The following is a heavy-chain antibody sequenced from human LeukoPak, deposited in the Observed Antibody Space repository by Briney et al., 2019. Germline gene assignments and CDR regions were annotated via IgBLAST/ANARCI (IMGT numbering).Heavy chain of an antibody. V-gene: IGHV3-7*01. D-gene: IGHD3-16*01. Sequence: GGSLRLSWGASGFTFSNYWMSSVRQAPGNWLELVANMKEDGSEENYVYSVKGRFTTSRDNAKNSLYLQMNSLRVEDTAVYYCARTLRTFNWFDPWGQGTLVTVSS. J-gene: IGHJ5*02. CDR1: GFTFSNYW. CDR3: ARTLRTFNWFDP. CDR2: MKEDGSEE.